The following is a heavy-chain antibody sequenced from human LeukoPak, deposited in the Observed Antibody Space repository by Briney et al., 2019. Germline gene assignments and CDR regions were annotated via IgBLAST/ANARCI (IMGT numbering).Heavy chain of an antibody. CDR2: TYYRSKWYN. Sequence: SQTLSLTCAISGDSVFSNSAAWNWIGQSPSRGLEWLGRTYYRSKWYNDYPVSVKGRITINPDTSKNQFSLQLDSVTPEDTAVYYCARGVTVTGYYFDYWGQGTLVTVSS. CDR1: GDSVFSNSAA. J-gene: IGHJ4*02. D-gene: IGHD3-9*01. CDR3: ARGVTVTGYYFDY. V-gene: IGHV6-1*01.